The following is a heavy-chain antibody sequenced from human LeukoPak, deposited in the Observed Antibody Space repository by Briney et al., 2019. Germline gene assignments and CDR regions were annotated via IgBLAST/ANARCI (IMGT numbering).Heavy chain of an antibody. CDR2: IYHSGST. Sequence: SETLSLICTVSGGSISGYYWGWIRQPPGKGLEWIGSIYHSGSTYYNPSLKSRVTISVDTSKNQFSLKLSSVTAADTAVYYCARRYSSGWYLRRYFDYWGQGTLVTVSS. CDR1: GGSISGYY. CDR3: ARRYSSGWYLRRYFDY. J-gene: IGHJ4*02. V-gene: IGHV4-38-2*02. D-gene: IGHD6-19*01.